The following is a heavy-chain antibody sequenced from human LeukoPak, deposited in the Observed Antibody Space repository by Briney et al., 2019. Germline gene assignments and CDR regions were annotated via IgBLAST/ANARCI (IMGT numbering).Heavy chain of an antibody. V-gene: IGHV3-21*01. J-gene: IGHJ4*02. D-gene: IGHD5-12*01. CDR1: GFTFSSCS. Sequence: GGSLRLSCAAPGFTFSSCSLNWVRQAPGKGLEGVSSISSSSSYIYYADSVKGRFTISRDNAKNSLYLQMNSLRAEDTAVYYCAREPPSWLRNTGYIDYWGQGTLVTVSS. CDR3: AREPPSWLRNTGYIDY. CDR2: ISSSSSYI.